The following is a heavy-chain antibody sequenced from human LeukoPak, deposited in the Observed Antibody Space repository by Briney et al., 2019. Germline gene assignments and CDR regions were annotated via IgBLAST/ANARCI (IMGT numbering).Heavy chain of an antibody. CDR3: ARDPCSSVNCPLHY. CDR1: GGSLSGAY. Sequence: PSETLSLTCAVYGGSLSGAYCTWIRQTPEKGLEWIGEINHSGRSNYNPSLEPRVTISLDKSQNHFSLKVTSVTAADSVVYYCARDPCSSVNCPLHYWGQGTQVTVSS. V-gene: IGHV4-34*01. D-gene: IGHD6-19*01. J-gene: IGHJ4*02. CDR2: INHSGRS.